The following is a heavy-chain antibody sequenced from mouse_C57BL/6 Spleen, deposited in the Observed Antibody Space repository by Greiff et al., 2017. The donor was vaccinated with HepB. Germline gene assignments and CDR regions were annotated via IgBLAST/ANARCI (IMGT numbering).Heavy chain of an antibody. D-gene: IGHD2-2*01. V-gene: IGHV5-17*01. CDR3: ARATMVPYYAMDY. CDR1: GFTFSDYG. CDR2: ISSGSSTI. Sequence: EVNVVESGGGLVKPGGSLKLSCAASGFTFSDYGMHWVRQAPEKGLEWVAYISSGSSTIYYADTVKGRFTISRDNAKNTLFLQMTSLRSEDTAMYYCARATMVPYYAMDYWGQGTSVTVSS. J-gene: IGHJ4*01.